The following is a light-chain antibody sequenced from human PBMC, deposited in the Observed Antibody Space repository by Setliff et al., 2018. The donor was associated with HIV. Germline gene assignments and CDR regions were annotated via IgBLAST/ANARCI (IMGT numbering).Light chain of an antibody. J-gene: IGLJ1*01. CDR1: SSDVGGYNY. CDR3: SSYTSSSTYV. Sequence: QSVLAQPASVSGSPGQSITISCTGTSSDVGGYNYVSWYQQHPGKAPKLMIYDVSKRPSGVSNRLSGSKSGNTASLTISGLQAEDEADYYCSSYTSSSTYVFGTGTKGTVL. CDR2: DVS. V-gene: IGLV2-14*01.